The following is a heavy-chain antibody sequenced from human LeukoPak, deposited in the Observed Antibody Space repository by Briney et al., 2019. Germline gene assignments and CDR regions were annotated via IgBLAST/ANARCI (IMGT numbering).Heavy chain of an antibody. Sequence: PSETLSLTCTVPGGSISSYSWSWIRQPPGKGLEWFRYIYYTGSSNYNPSLKSRVSISLDTSKNHFSLRLSSVTAADTAVYYCARRAYSYGHYYYFDFWGQGTLVTVSS. D-gene: IGHD5-18*01. J-gene: IGHJ4*02. CDR3: ARRAYSYGHYYYFDF. CDR2: IYYTGSS. CDR1: GGSISSYS. V-gene: IGHV4-59*01.